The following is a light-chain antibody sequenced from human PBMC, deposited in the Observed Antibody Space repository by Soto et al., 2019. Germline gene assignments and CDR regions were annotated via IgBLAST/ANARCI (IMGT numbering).Light chain of an antibody. CDR1: SSDVGGYNF. Sequence: QPVLTQPASVSGSPGQSISISCTGTSSDVGGYNFVSWYQQHPGKAPKLMIYEVSARPSGISNRFSGSKSGNTASLTISRLQAEDEADYSCSSYTTSSTLVFGGGTKLTVL. CDR2: EVS. CDR3: SSYTTSSTLV. V-gene: IGLV2-14*01. J-gene: IGLJ2*01.